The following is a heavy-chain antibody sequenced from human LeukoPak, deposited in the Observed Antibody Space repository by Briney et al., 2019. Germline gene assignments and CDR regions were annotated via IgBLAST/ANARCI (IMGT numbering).Heavy chain of an antibody. Sequence: PSGGSLRLSCAASGFSFSDYDMHWVRQAPGKGLEWVTFIRYDGTNTYADSVKGRFTISRDNSKNTVYLQMNSLRAEDTAVYYCVSTAMVNFIVIWGQGTLVTVSS. CDR1: GFSFSDYD. D-gene: IGHD5-18*01. CDR2: IRYDGTNT. CDR3: VSTAMVNFIVI. V-gene: IGHV3-30*02. J-gene: IGHJ4*02.